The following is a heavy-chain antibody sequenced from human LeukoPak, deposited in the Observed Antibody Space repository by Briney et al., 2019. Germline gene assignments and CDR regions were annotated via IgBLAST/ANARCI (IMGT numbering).Heavy chain of an antibody. D-gene: IGHD3-10*01. CDR3: AREVGGSGSYYKYYYYMDV. Sequence: GGSLRLSCAASGFTFSIYWMSWVRQAPGKGLEWVANIKQDGSEKYYVDSVKGRFTISRDNAKNSLYLQMNSLRAEDTAVYYCAREVGGSGSYYKYYYYMDVWGKGTTVTVSS. V-gene: IGHV3-7*01. CDR1: GFTFSIYW. CDR2: IKQDGSEK. J-gene: IGHJ6*03.